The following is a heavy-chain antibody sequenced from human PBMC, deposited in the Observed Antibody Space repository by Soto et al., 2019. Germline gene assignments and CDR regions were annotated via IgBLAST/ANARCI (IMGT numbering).Heavy chain of an antibody. V-gene: IGHV1-58*02. CDR2: IVVGSGNT. D-gene: IGHD5-12*01. CDR3: AADGQGDGYNYGGFYYYYGMDV. CDR1: GFTFTSSA. Sequence: ASVKVSCKASGFTFTSSAMQWVRQARGQRLEWIGWIVVGSGNTNYAQKFQERVTITRDMSTSTAYMELSSLRSEDTAVYYCAADGQGDGYNYGGFYYYYGMDVWGQGTTVTVSS. J-gene: IGHJ6*02.